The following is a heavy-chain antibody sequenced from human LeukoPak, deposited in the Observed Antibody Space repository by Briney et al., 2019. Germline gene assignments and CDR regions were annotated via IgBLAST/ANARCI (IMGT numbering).Heavy chain of an antibody. CDR3: ARSDTAMVNLDY. V-gene: IGHV4-59*08. Sequence: SETLSLTCTVSGGSISSYYWSWIRQPPGKGLEWIGYIYYSGSTNYNPSLKSRVTISVDTSKNQFSLKLTSVTAADTAMYYCARSDTAMVNLDYWGQGTLVTVSS. D-gene: IGHD5-18*01. CDR1: GGSISSYY. CDR2: IYYSGST. J-gene: IGHJ4*02.